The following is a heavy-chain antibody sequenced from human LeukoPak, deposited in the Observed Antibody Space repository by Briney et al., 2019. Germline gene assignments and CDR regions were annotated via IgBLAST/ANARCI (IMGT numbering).Heavy chain of an antibody. D-gene: IGHD3-22*01. J-gene: IGHJ4*02. V-gene: IGHV1-69*06. CDR2: IIPIFGTP. CDR3: ASQYDTSGYYSANLPFDY. Sequence: SVKVSCKASGGTFRSYVISWVRQAPGQGLEWMGRIIPIFGTPNYAQKLQGRVTITADKSTSTAYMELSSLRSEDTAVYYCASQYDTSGYYSANLPFDYWGQGTLVTVSS. CDR1: GGTFRSYV.